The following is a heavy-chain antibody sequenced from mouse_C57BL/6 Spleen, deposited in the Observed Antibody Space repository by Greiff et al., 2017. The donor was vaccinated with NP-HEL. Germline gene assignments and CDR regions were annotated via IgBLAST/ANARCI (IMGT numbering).Heavy chain of an antibody. CDR3: ARGKIYYDYVPFAY. J-gene: IGHJ3*01. CDR1: GYSFTGYY. Sequence: EVQLQQSGPELVKPGASVKISCKASGYSFTGYYMNWVKQSPEKSLEWIGEINPSTGGTTYNQKFKAKATLTVDKSSSTAYMQLKSLTSEDSAVYYGARGKIYYDYVPFAYWGQGTLVTVSA. D-gene: IGHD2-4*01. V-gene: IGHV1-42*01. CDR2: INPSTGGT.